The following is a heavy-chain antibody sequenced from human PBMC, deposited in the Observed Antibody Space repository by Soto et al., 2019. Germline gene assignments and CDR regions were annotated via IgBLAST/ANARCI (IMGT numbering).Heavy chain of an antibody. V-gene: IGHV1-18*01. Sequence: AASVKVSCKASGYTFTSYGISWVRQAPGQGLEWMGWISAYNGNTNYAQKLQGRVTMTTDTSTSTAYMELRSLRSDDTAVYYCARGRAPYYYDSSGYYYVSWFDPWGQGTLVTVSS. D-gene: IGHD3-22*01. CDR1: GYTFTSYG. CDR3: ARGRAPYYYDSSGYYYVSWFDP. CDR2: ISAYNGNT. J-gene: IGHJ5*02.